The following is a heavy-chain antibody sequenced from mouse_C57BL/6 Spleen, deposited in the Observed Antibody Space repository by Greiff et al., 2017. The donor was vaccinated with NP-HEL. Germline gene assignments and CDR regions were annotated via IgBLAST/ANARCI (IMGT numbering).Heavy chain of an antibody. CDR1: GYTFTDYN. CDR2: INPNNGGT. Sequence: EVQLQQSGPELVKPGASVKIPCKASGYTFTDYNMDWVKQSHGKSLEWIGDINPNNGGTIYNQKFKGKATLTVDKSSSTAYMELRSLTSEDTAVYYCARKANCYGSSIYWYFDVWGTGTTVTVSS. D-gene: IGHD1-1*01. CDR3: ARKANCYGSSIYWYFDV. J-gene: IGHJ1*03. V-gene: IGHV1-18*01.